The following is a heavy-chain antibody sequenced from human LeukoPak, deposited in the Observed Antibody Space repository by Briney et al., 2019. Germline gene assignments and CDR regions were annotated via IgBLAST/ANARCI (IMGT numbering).Heavy chain of an antibody. D-gene: IGHD6-6*01. CDR2: IGTAGDT. V-gene: IGHV3-13*01. Sequence: GGSLRLSCAASGFTFSSYDMHWVRQAAGKGLEWVSAIGTAGDTYYPGSVKGRLTISRENAKNSLYLQMNSLRAGDTAVYYCCGSSSYYYYMDVWGKGTTVTVSS. CDR1: GFTFSSYD. CDR3: CGSSSYYYYMDV. J-gene: IGHJ6*03.